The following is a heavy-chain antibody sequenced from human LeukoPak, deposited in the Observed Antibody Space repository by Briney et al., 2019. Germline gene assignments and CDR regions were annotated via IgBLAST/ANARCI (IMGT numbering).Heavy chain of an antibody. J-gene: IGHJ4*02. Sequence: SVKVSCKASGGAFSSYAISWVRQAPGQGLEWMGGIIPIFGTANYAQKFQGRVTITADESTSTAYMELSSLRSEDTAVYYCARDWSGSHMDDYWGQGTLVTVSS. V-gene: IGHV1-69*13. CDR1: GGAFSSYA. D-gene: IGHD1-26*01. CDR2: IIPIFGTA. CDR3: ARDWSGSHMDDY.